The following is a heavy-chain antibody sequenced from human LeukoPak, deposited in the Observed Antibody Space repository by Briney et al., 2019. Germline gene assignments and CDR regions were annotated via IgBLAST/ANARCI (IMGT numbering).Heavy chain of an antibody. J-gene: IGHJ3*02. CDR2: ISGSGGST. D-gene: IGHD6-19*01. V-gene: IGHV3-23*01. CDR3: AKDLGQWLVGDAFDI. CDR1: GFTFSSYA. Sequence: GGSLRPSCAASGFTFSSYAMSWVRQAPGKGLEWVSAISGSGGSTYYADSVKGRFTISRDNSKNTLYLQMNSLRAEDTAVYYCAKDLGQWLVGDAFDIWGQGTMVTVSS.